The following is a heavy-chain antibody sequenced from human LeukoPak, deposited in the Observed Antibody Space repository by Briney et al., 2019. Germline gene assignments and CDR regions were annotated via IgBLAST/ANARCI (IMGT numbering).Heavy chain of an antibody. CDR2: IKQDGSGK. V-gene: IGHV3-7*01. CDR3: ARRLPRGVIVVKSWWFDP. Sequence: GGSLRLSCAASGFTFSSYWMSWVRQAPGKGLEWVANIKQDGSGKYYVDSVKGRFTISRDKAKNSLYLQMNSLRAEDTAVYYCARRLPRGVIVVKSWWFDPWGQGALVTVSS. J-gene: IGHJ5*02. D-gene: IGHD3-22*01. CDR1: GFTFSSYW.